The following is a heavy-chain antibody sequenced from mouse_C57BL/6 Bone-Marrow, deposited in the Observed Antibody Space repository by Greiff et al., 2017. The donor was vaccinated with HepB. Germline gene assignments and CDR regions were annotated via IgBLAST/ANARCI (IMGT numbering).Heavy chain of an antibody. CDR2: INYDGSST. D-gene: IGHD2-1*01. Sequence: EVHLVESEGGLVQPGSSMKLSCTASGFTFSDYYMAWVRQVPEKGLEWVANINYDGSSTYYLDSLKSRFIISRANAKNILYLQMSSLKSEDTATYYCAREGYGNDYYAMDYWGQGTSVTVSS. J-gene: IGHJ4*01. V-gene: IGHV5-16*01. CDR3: AREGYGNDYYAMDY. CDR1: GFTFSDYY.